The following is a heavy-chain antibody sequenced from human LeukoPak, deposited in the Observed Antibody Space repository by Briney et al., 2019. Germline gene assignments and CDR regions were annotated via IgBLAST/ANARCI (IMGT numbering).Heavy chain of an antibody. Sequence: GSLRLSCAASGFTFSRNGMAWVRQAPGKGLEWVSSISVSGTYIYYSDSVKGRFTISRDNAKNSLYLQMNSLRAEDTAVYYCARVSRGKWELLGAHDYWGQGTLVTVSS. CDR2: ISVSGTYI. CDR3: ARVSRGKWELLGAHDY. CDR1: GFTFSRNG. V-gene: IGHV3-21*01. J-gene: IGHJ4*02. D-gene: IGHD1-26*01.